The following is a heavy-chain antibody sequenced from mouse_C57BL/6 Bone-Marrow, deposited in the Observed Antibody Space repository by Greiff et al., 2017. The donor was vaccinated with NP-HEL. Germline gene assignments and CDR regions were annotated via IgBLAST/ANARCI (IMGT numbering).Heavy chain of an antibody. V-gene: IGHV5-12*01. CDR3: AREMGFTTVVAGAMDY. CDR1: GFTFSDYY. J-gene: IGHJ4*01. CDR2: ISNGGGST. D-gene: IGHD1-1*01. Sequence: EVKLVESGGGLVQPGGSLKLSCAASGFTFSDYYMYWVRQTPEKRLEWVAYISNGGGSTYYPDTVKGRFTISRDNAKNTLYLQMGRLKSEDTAMYYCAREMGFTTVVAGAMDYWGQGTSVTVSS.